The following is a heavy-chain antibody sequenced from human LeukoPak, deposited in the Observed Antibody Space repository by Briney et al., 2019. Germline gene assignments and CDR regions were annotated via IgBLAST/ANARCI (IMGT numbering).Heavy chain of an antibody. CDR1: GFTFSSYA. CDR2: ISGIGGST. CDR3: AKVRMYYDSSGYYSRNYFGY. D-gene: IGHD3-22*01. V-gene: IGHV3-23*01. Sequence: GGSLRLSCAASGFTFSSYAMSWVRQAPGKGLEWVSAISGIGGSTYYADSVKGRFTISRDNSKNTLYLQMNSLRAEDTAVYYCAKVRMYYDSSGYYSRNYFGYWGQGTLVTVSS. J-gene: IGHJ4*02.